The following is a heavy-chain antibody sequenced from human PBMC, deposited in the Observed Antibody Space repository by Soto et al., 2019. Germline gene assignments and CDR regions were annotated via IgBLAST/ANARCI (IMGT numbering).Heavy chain of an antibody. V-gene: IGHV3-30*18. D-gene: IGHD3-3*01. Sequence: QVQLVESGGGVVQPGRSLRLSCAASGFTFSSYGMHWVRQAPGKGLEWVAAISYDGSNKYYADSVKGRFTISRDNSKNTLYVQMNSLRAEDTAVYYCAKEVWSGPMDVWGQGITVTVSS. CDR2: ISYDGSNK. CDR3: AKEVWSGPMDV. CDR1: GFTFSSYG. J-gene: IGHJ6*02.